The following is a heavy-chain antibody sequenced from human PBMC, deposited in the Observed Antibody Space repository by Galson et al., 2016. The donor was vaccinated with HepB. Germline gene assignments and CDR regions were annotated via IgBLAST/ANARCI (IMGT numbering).Heavy chain of an antibody. CDR1: GDSISSSTYY. Sequence: SETLSLTCAVSGDSISSSTYYWGWIRQPPGKDLEWIGTVFKTGSTYYNPSLKSRLTISVDTSKNQFSLNLTSVTAADTAIYYCVRRSVWFNWFDPWGQGTLVSFSS. D-gene: IGHD5/OR15-5a*01. CDR3: VRRSVWFNWFDP. V-gene: IGHV4-39*01. CDR2: VFKTGST. J-gene: IGHJ5*02.